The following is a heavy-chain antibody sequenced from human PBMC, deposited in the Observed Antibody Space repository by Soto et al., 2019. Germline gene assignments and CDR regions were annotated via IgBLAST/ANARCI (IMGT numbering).Heavy chain of an antibody. V-gene: IGHV1-18*01. CDR2: ISTYNGNT. J-gene: IGHJ6*02. D-gene: IGHD2-15*01. CDR1: GCTFTSYG. Sequence: XSVKVSCKASGCTFTSYGIIWVRQAPGQGLEWMGWISTYNGNTNYAQKLQGRVTMTTDTSTSTAYMELRSLRSDDTAVYYCARDIVVVVAATSSYYYYYYGIDVWGQGTTVTVSS. CDR3: ARDIVVVVAATSSYYYYYYGIDV.